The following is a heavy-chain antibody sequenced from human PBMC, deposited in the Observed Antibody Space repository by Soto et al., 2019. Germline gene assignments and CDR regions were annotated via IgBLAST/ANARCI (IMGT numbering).Heavy chain of an antibody. V-gene: IGHV3-23*01. J-gene: IGHJ4*02. Sequence: GGSLRLSCVASGFSFSDYSMTWVRQGPGSGLEWVATLTPTGTTFYADSVKGRFTISRDNNRNTLSLQMYNLRAEDTARYYCAKRAPTVPTPWNDFDCWGQRTLVTVSS. D-gene: IGHD1-1*01. CDR3: AKRAPTVPTPWNDFDC. CDR2: LTPTGTT. CDR1: GFSFSDYS.